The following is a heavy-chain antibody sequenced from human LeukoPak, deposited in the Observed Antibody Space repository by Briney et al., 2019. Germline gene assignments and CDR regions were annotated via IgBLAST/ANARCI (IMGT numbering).Heavy chain of an antibody. J-gene: IGHJ4*02. CDR1: GGSFSGYY. CDR2: INRSGST. CDR3: ARGDYYDASGYQPPFNY. V-gene: IGHV4-34*01. D-gene: IGHD3-22*01. Sequence: SETLSLTCAVSGGSFSGYYWSWIRQPPGKGLEWIGEINRSGSTNYNPSLKSRVTISVDTSKNHFSLKLSSVTAADTAVYYCARGDYYDASGYQPPFNYWGQGTLVTVSS.